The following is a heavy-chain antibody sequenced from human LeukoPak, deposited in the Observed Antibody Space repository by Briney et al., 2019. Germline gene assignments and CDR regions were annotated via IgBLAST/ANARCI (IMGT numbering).Heavy chain of an antibody. D-gene: IGHD3-10*01. CDR1: GYTFTGYY. CDR3: ARGRSGELTRAFTLDS. J-gene: IGHJ4*02. V-gene: IGHV1-2*02. CDR2: INPNSGGT. Sequence: GASVKVSCKASGYTFTGYYMHWVRPAPGQGLEWMGWINPNSGGTKDAQKFQGRVTMTRDMSISTAYMELSRLRSDDTAVYYCARGRSGELTRAFTLDSWGQGTLVTVSS.